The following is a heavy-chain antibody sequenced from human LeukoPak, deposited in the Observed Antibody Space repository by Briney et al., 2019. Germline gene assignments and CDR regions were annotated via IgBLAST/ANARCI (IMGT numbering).Heavy chain of an antibody. D-gene: IGHD5/OR15-5a*01. J-gene: IGHJ4*02. CDR3: ATLVSTRYYFDC. Sequence: SETLSLTCAVYGGFFSGYYWSWIRQPPGQGLEWIGNIYHSGITYYNHFNSSLKSRVTMSIDTSKNQFSLRLTSVTAADTAVYFCATLVSTRYYFDCWGQGTLVTVSS. CDR2: IYHSGIT. V-gene: IGHV4-34*01. CDR1: GGFFSGYY.